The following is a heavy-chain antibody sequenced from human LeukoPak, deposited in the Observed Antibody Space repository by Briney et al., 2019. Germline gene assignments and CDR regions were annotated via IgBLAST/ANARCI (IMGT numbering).Heavy chain of an antibody. CDR2: ITGSGGNT. V-gene: IGHV3-23*01. D-gene: IGHD3-9*01. J-gene: IGHJ4*02. CDR1: GFTFSNYA. CDR3: AKWGDYDVLTGYYVSDY. Sequence: GGSLRLTCAASGFTFSNYAMSWVRQAPGKGLEWVSAITGSGGNTYYADSVKGRFTISRDNSKNTVFLQMNSLRAEDTAVYYCAKWGDYDVLTGYYVSDYWGQGTLVTVSS.